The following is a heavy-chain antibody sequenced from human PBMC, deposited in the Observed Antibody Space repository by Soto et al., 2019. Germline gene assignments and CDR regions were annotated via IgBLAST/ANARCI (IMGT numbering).Heavy chain of an antibody. Sequence: GASVKVSCKASGGTFSSYAISWVRQAPGQGLEWMGGIIPIFGTANYAQKFQGRVTITADESTSTAYMELSSLRSEDTAVYYCARHGAARHWFDPWGQGTLVTVSS. J-gene: IGHJ5*02. CDR1: GGTFSSYA. CDR3: ARHGAARHWFDP. CDR2: IIPIFGTA. D-gene: IGHD6-6*01. V-gene: IGHV1-69*13.